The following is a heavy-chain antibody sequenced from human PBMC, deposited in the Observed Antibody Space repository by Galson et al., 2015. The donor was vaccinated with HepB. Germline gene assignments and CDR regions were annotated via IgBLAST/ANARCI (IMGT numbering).Heavy chain of an antibody. V-gene: IGHV1-18*04. J-gene: IGHJ4*02. CDR2: ISANNGNT. CDR1: GYTFTSHT. CDR3: ARDLSLDY. Sequence: SVKVSCKAFGYTFTSHTFSWVRQAPGQGLEWMGWISANNGNTNYAQKFQDRVTMTTDTSASTAYMELRSLRSDDTAEYYCARDLSLDYWGQGTLVTVSS. D-gene: IGHD3-3*02.